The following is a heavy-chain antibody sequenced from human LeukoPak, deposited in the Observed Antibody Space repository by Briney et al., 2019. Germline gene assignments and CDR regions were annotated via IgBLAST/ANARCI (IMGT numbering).Heavy chain of an antibody. CDR2: FDPEDSET. J-gene: IGHJ4*02. CDR3: ATGFEPGYSSGWYDY. D-gene: IGHD6-19*01. V-gene: IGHV1-24*01. Sequence: GASVKVSCKVSGYTLTELSMHWVRQAPGKGLEWMGGFDPEDSETIYAQKFQGRVTMTEDTSTDTAYMELSSLRSEDTAVYYCATGFEPGYSSGWYDYWGQGTLVTVSS. CDR1: GYTLTELS.